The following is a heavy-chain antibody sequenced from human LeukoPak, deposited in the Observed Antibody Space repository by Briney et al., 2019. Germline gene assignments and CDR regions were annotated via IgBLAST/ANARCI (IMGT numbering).Heavy chain of an antibody. CDR1: GITFSIYA. J-gene: IGHJ4*02. CDR2: IYSGGST. D-gene: IGHD6-19*01. V-gene: IGHV3-53*01. Sequence: PGGSLRLSCAASGITFSIYAMSWVRQAPGKGLECVSVIYSGGSTYYADSVKGRFTISRDNSKNTLYLQMNSLRAEDTAVYYCARDRVAVAGTYGYWGQGTLVTVSS. CDR3: ARDRVAVAGTYGY.